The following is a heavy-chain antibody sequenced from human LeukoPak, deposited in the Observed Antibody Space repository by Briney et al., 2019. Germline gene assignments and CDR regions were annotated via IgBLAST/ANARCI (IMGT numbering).Heavy chain of an antibody. CDR3: ARGYNNNWSDY. V-gene: IGHV1-46*01. J-gene: IGHJ4*02. CDR1: GGTISTHA. Sequence: ASVAHSCKSSGGTISTHAINWVRQAPGHGLEWMSIINPSGGSTTYAQKFQGRVTFTRDTSTSTVYMELSSLRSEDTAVYYCARGYNNNWSDYWGQGTLVTVSS. CDR2: INPSGGST. D-gene: IGHD1-1*01.